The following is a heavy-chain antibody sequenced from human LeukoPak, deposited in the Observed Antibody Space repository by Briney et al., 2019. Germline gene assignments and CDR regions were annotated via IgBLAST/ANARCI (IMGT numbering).Heavy chain of an antibody. D-gene: IGHD6-6*01. CDR2: ISGSGGST. CDR1: GSTFSSYA. CDR3: AKDIIAAPTNWFDP. J-gene: IGHJ5*02. V-gene: IGHV3-23*01. Sequence: GGSLRLSRAASGSTFSSYAMSWVRQAPGKGLEWVSAISGSGGSTYYADSVKGRFTISRDNSKNTLYLQMNSLRAEDTAVYYCAKDIIAAPTNWFDPWGQGTLVTVSP.